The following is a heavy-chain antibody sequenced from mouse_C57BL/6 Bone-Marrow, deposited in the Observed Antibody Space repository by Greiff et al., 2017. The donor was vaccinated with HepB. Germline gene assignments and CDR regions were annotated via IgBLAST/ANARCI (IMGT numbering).Heavy chain of an antibody. CDR1: GFTFSSYA. J-gene: IGHJ2*01. CDR3: ARGLLGY. V-gene: IGHV5-4*03. D-gene: IGHD2-1*01. Sequence: EVKLVESGGGLVKPGGSLKLSCAASGFTFSSYAMSWVRQTPEKRLEWVATISDGGSYTYYPDNVKGRFTISRDNAKNNLYLQMSHLKSEDTAMYYCARGLLGYWGKGTTLTVSS. CDR2: ISDGGSYT.